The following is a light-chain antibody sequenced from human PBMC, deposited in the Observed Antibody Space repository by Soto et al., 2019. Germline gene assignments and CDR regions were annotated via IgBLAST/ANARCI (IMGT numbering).Light chain of an antibody. CDR3: QQRSNWSPLT. V-gene: IGKV3D-20*02. J-gene: IGKJ4*01. CDR1: QSVGSSH. CDR2: GAS. Sequence: EIVLTQSPGTLSLSPGERATLSCGASQSVGSSHFAWYQQKPGQAPRLLIYGASSRATGIPHRFSGSGSGTDFTLTINRLEPEDFAVYYCQQRSNWSPLTFGGGTKVEIK.